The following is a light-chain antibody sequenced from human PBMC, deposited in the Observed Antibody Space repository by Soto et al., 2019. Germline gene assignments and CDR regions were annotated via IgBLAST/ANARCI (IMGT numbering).Light chain of an antibody. Sequence: IQMTQSPSSVSALIGDRVTITCRASEPIDRYLSWYQQRPGKAPRVLIIAASDLQSGVPSRFSGSGSGTDFTLTISSRQPEDFATDDWQRTYNAPFTFGPGTKVELK. J-gene: IGKJ3*01. CDR1: EPIDRY. V-gene: IGKV1-39*01. CDR2: AAS. CDR3: QRTYNAPFT.